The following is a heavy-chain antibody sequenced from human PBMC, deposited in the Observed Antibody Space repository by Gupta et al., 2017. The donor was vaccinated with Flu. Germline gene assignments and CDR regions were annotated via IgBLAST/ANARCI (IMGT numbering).Heavy chain of an antibody. CDR2: ISAYNGDT. V-gene: IGHV1-18*01. Sequence: WVRQAPGQGLEWMGWISAYNGDTKYAQKFQGRVTMTTDTSTSTAYMELRSLRPDETAIYYCTRDRRLGVVVVIAATPLSHWGQGTLVSVS. CDR3: TRDRRLGVVVVIAATPLSH. J-gene: IGHJ4*02. D-gene: IGHD2-15*01.